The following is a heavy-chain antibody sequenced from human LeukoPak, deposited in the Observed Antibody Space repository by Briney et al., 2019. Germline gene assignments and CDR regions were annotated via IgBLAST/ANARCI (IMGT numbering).Heavy chain of an antibody. CDR2: ISGSGGST. Sequence: QPGGSLRLSCAASGFTFSSYAMSWVRQAPGKGLEWVSAISGSGGSTYYADSVKGRFTISRDNSKNTLYLQMNSLRAEDTAVYYCAPRPYYDILTGSYLVVPWGQGTLVTVSS. V-gene: IGHV3-23*01. CDR3: APRPYYDILTGSYLVVP. CDR1: GFTFSSYA. J-gene: IGHJ5*02. D-gene: IGHD3-9*01.